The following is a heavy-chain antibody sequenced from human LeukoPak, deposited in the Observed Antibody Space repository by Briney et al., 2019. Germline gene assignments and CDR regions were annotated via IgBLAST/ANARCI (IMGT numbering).Heavy chain of an antibody. CDR2: IRYDGSNK. D-gene: IGHD4-17*01. Sequence: GGSLRLSCAASGFTFSSYGMHWVRQAPGKGLEWVAFIRYDGSNKYYADSVKGRFTISRDNSKNTLYLQMNSLRAEDTAVYYCAKDDGAYYYYYGMDVWGQGTTVTVSS. CDR3: AKDDGAYYYYYGMDV. V-gene: IGHV3-30*02. J-gene: IGHJ6*02. CDR1: GFTFSSYG.